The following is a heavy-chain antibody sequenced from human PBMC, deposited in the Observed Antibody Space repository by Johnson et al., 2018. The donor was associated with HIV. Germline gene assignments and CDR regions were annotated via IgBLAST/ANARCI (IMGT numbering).Heavy chain of an antibody. CDR1: GITVSSNY. J-gene: IGHJ3*02. Sequence: VQLVESGGGLVQPGGSLRLSCAASGITVSSNYMSWVRQAPGKGLEWVSVIFSVGGAYYADSVKGRFIISRDNSKNTLYLQMNSLRADDTAVYYCARDEEVMYAMGAFDIWGQGTMLTVSS. CDR2: IFSVGGA. D-gene: IGHD2-8*02. CDR3: ARDEEVMYAMGAFDI. V-gene: IGHV3-66*02.